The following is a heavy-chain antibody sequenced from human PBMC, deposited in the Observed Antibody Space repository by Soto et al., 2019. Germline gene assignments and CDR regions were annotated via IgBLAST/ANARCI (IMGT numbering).Heavy chain of an antibody. V-gene: IGHV3-74*01. Sequence: EVPLVESGGGLVQPGVSLRLSCAASGFTFSDYWMHWFRQSPGKGLVWVARINGDGRSPSYAVSVRGRFTISRDNAKNMVYLQMNSLRVDDTALYYCVAGGTTGYWGQGTLVTV. CDR2: INGDGRSP. CDR3: VAGGTTGY. D-gene: IGHD3-16*01. J-gene: IGHJ4*02. CDR1: GFTFSDYW.